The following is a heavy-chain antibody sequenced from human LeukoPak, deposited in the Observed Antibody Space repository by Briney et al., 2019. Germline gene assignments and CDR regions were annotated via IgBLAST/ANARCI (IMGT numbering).Heavy chain of an antibody. Sequence: SETLSLTCNVSGASISRSSFYWGWIRHPPGKGLEWIGSFYYGGSTYYNPSLQSRVTISVDTSKNQFSLKLRSVTAADTAVYYCARSRSRPLLPPLRKTQYYLDYWGQGTLVTVSS. J-gene: IGHJ4*02. CDR2: FYYGGST. CDR3: ARSRSRPLLPPLRKTQYYLDY. D-gene: IGHD2-21*01. V-gene: IGHV4-39*01. CDR1: GASISRSSFY.